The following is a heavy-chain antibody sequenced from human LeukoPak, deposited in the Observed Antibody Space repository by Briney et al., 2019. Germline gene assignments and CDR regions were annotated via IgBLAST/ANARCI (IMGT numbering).Heavy chain of an antibody. CDR1: GFTFSDYY. D-gene: IGHD3-3*01. J-gene: IGHJ4*02. CDR3: ARARTIFGVVIPEFDY. Sequence: GGSLRLSCAASGFTFSDYYMSWIRQAPGKGLEWVSYISSSGSTIYYADSVKGRFTISRDNAKNSLYLQMNSLRAEDTAVYYCARARTIFGVVIPEFDYWGQGTLVTVSS. CDR2: ISSSGSTI. V-gene: IGHV3-11*04.